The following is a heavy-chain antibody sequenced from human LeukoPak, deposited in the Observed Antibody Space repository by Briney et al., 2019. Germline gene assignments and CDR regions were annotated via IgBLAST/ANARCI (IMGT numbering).Heavy chain of an antibody. CDR1: GGSISSGGYY. Sequence: SQTLSLTCTVSGGSISSGGYYWSWIRQPPGKGLEWIGYIYHSGSTHYNPSLKSRVTISVDRSKNQFSLKLSSVTAADTAVYYCARGDVVPAPHAFDIWGQGTMVTVSS. CDR2: IYHSGST. CDR3: ARGDVVPAPHAFDI. D-gene: IGHD2-2*01. J-gene: IGHJ3*02. V-gene: IGHV4-30-2*01.